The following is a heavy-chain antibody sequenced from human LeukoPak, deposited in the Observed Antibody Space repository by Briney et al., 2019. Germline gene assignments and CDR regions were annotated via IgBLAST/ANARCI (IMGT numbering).Heavy chain of an antibody. CDR3: ARDSITMVRGGEKPGGAFDI. Sequence: ASVKVSCKASGYTFTGYYMHWVRQAPGQGLEWMGRIIPILGIANYAQKFQGRVTITADKSTSTAYMELSSLRSEDTAVYYCARDSITMVRGGEKPGGAFDIWGQGTMVTVSS. D-gene: IGHD3-10*01. CDR2: IIPILGIA. J-gene: IGHJ3*02. V-gene: IGHV1-69*04. CDR1: GYTFTGYY.